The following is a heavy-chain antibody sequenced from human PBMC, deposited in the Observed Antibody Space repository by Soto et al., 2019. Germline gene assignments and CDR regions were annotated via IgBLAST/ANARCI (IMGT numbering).Heavy chain of an antibody. CDR3: AREVTIAVAGTSRNY. CDR1: GFTFSSYE. D-gene: IGHD6-19*01. J-gene: IGHJ4*02. Sequence: GGSLRLSCAASGFTFSSYEMHWVRQAPGKGLEWVSYISSSGSTIYYADSVKGRFTISRDNAKNSLYLQMNSLRAEDTAVYYCAREVTIAVAGTSRNYWGQGTLVTVSS. V-gene: IGHV3-48*03. CDR2: ISSSGSTI.